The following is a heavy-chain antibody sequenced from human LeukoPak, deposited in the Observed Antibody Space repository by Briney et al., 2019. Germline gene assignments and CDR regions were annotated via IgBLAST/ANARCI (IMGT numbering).Heavy chain of an antibody. Sequence: SETLSLTCAVSGVSFDDYYWSWVRQTPGKGLEWIGEINHSGYTNNSPSLKSRVTLSIDTSRKQFSLNLRSVTVADTGIYYCTRMTAGHDYWGQGTLVTVSS. CDR3: TRMTAGHDY. CDR1: GVSFDDYY. J-gene: IGHJ4*02. V-gene: IGHV4-34*01. CDR2: INHSGYT. D-gene: IGHD2-21*02.